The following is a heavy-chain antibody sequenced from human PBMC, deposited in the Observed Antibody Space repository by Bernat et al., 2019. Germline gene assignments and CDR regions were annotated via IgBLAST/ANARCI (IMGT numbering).Heavy chain of an antibody. D-gene: IGHD2-2*01. Sequence: QVQLVQSGAEVKKPGASVKVSCKASGYTFTGYYMHWVRQAPGQGLEWMGWINPNSGGTNYAQKFQGWVTMTRDTSISTAYMELSRLRSDDTAVYYCAKCYDQSVPAADYYYGMDVWGQGTTVTVSS. V-gene: IGHV1-2*04. CDR3: AKCYDQSVPAADYYYGMDV. CDR2: INPNSGGT. CDR1: GYTFTGYY. J-gene: IGHJ6*02.